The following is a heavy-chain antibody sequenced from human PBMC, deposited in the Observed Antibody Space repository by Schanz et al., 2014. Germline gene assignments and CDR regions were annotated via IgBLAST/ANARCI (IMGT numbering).Heavy chain of an antibody. CDR1: GYTFTIYS. Sequence: QVQLVQSGAEVKKPGASVKLSCKASGYTFTIYSMHWVRQAPGQGLEWMGMINPTGGSTKYAQKFQGRVTMTTDTSTSTVYMELTSLRSEDAAVYYCARDDRFVEWSLLGSWGQGTLVTVSS. CDR2: INPTGGST. D-gene: IGHD3-3*01. J-gene: IGHJ5*02. CDR3: ARDDRFVEWSLLGS. V-gene: IGHV1-46*01.